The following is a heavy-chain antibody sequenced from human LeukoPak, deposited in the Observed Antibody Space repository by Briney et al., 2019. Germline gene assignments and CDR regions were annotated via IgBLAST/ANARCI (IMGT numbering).Heavy chain of an antibody. J-gene: IGHJ4*02. CDR1: GFTFSSYS. V-gene: IGHV3-21*01. CDR3: ARVEATVTSNVFDY. CDR2: ISSRSSYI. Sequence: GGSLRLSCAASGFTFSSYSMNWVRQAPGKGLEWVSSISSRSSYIYYADSVKGPFTISRDNAKKSLYLQMNSLRAEDTAIYYCARVEATVTSNVFDYWGQGTLVTVSS. D-gene: IGHD4-17*01.